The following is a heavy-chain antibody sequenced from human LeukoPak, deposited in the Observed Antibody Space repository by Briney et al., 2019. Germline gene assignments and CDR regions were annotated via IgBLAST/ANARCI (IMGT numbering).Heavy chain of an antibody. CDR2: IRYDGSNK. D-gene: IGHD2/OR15-2a*01. V-gene: IGHV3-30*02. CDR1: GFTFSSYG. CDR3: ARERTTIVSGTTIGAY. Sequence: GGSLRLSCAASGFTFSSYGMHWVRQAPGKGLEWVAFIRYDGSNKYYADSVKGRFTISRDNAKNSLFLQMNSLTADDTAVYYCARERTTIVSGTTIGAYWGQGTLVTVSS. J-gene: IGHJ4*02.